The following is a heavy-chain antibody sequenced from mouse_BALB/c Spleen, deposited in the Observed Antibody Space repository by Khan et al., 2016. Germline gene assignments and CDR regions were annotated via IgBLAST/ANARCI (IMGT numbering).Heavy chain of an antibody. CDR3: ASWITYYEYDY. Sequence: QVQLQQSGAELARPGASVKLSCKASGYTFTTYWMQWVKQRPGQGLEWIGAIYPGDGDTRYTQKFKGKATLTADKSSSQAYMQLSSLASEDSAVXDCASWITYYEYDYWGQGTTLTVSS. CDR1: GYTFTTYW. CDR2: IYPGDGDT. D-gene: IGHD2-4*01. V-gene: IGHV1-87*01. J-gene: IGHJ2*01.